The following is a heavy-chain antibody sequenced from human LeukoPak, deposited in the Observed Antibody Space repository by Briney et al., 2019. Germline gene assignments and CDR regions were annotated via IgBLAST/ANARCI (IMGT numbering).Heavy chain of an antibody. D-gene: IGHD1-26*01. CDR2: ISAYNGNT. CDR3: ARDFASGSPAFGY. CDR1: GSTFTIYG. V-gene: IGHV1-18*01. J-gene: IGHJ4*02. Sequence: ASVKVSCHASGSTFTIYGISWVRRAPGQGLEGMGWISAYNGNTNYAQKLQGRVTMTTDTSTSTAYMELRSLRSDDTAVYYCARDFASGSPAFGYWGQGTLVTVSS.